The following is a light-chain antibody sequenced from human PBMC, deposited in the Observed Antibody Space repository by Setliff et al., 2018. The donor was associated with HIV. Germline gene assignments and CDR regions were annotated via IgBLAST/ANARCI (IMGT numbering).Light chain of an antibody. J-gene: IGLJ1*01. CDR2: DVS. V-gene: IGLV2-14*03. CDR3: KSYTGSSPLYV. CDR1: NSDVGGYNY. Sequence: QSVLTQPASVSGTPGQSITISCIGTNSDVGGYNYVSWYQQHPGKAPKLLIYDVSDRPSGVSRRFSGSKSGNTASLTISSLQAEDEADYYCKSYTGSSPLYVFGSGTK.